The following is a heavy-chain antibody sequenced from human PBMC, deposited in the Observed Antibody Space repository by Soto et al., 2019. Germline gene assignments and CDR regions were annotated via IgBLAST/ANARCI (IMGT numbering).Heavy chain of an antibody. CDR3: RAYCGGDCYSAWYYFDY. CDR1: GGSISSSNW. Sequence: QVQLQESGPGLVKPSGTLSLTCAVSGGSISSSNWWSWVRQPPGKGLEWIGEIYHSGSTNYNPSLKSRVTISVDKSKNQFSLKLSSVTAADTAVYYCRAYCGGDCYSAWYYFDYWGQGPLVTVSS. D-gene: IGHD2-21*02. V-gene: IGHV4-4*02. J-gene: IGHJ4*02. CDR2: IYHSGST.